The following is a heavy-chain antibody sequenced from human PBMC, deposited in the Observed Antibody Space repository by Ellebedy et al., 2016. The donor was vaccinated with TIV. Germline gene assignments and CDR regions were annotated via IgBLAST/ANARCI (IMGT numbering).Heavy chain of an antibody. CDR1: GFTFSNYA. D-gene: IGHD5-12*01. Sequence: GESLKISCAASGFTFSNYAMNWVHQAPGKGLEWVSSISGGAGNTYYADSVKGRFTISRDNSKNTLYLQMNSLRDEDTAVYYCARGGYGDYWGQGTLVTVSS. V-gene: IGHV3-23*01. CDR3: ARGGYGDY. J-gene: IGHJ4*02. CDR2: ISGGAGNT.